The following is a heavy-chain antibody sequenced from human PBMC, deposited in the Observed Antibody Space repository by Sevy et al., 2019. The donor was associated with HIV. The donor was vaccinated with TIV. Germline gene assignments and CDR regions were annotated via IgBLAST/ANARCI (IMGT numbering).Heavy chain of an antibody. Sequence: GESLKISCAASGFTFSSYAMHWVRQAPGKGLEYVSAISSNGGSTYYANSVKGRFTISRDNSKNTLYLQMGSLRAEDMAVYYCARDPFSGSYGAFDIWGQGTMVTVSS. CDR2: ISSNGGST. D-gene: IGHD1-26*01. V-gene: IGHV3-64*01. J-gene: IGHJ3*02. CDR3: ARDPFSGSYGAFDI. CDR1: GFTFSSYA.